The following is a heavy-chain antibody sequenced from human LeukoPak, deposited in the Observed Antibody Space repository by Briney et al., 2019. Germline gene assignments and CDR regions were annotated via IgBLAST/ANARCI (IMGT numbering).Heavy chain of an antibody. Sequence: PGGSLRLSCAASGFIFSNYAMHWVRQAPGKGLEWVALISSDGSKTYNAGSVKGRFSISRDNSKNTLYLQLNSLRAEDTSVYYCARDSTYWYDSGSSGPHYFDYWGQGTLVTVSS. CDR2: ISSDGSKT. CDR1: GFIFSNYA. J-gene: IGHJ4*02. V-gene: IGHV3-30*01. CDR3: ARDSTYWYDSGSSGPHYFDY. D-gene: IGHD3-10*01.